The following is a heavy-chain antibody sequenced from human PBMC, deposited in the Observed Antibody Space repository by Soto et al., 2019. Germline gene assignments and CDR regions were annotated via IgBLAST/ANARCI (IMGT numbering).Heavy chain of an antibody. CDR3: AADVXTYSYDSSGYYFDGFDT. CDR1: GLTFIDPA. D-gene: IGHD3-22*01. CDR2: IVVGSGNT. J-gene: IGHJ3*02. Sequence: SVKVSCKASGLTFIDPAVQRVRQTRGHRLEWKGWIVVGSGNTNYAQEFQGRVTITRDMSTNTVYMGMSSLRSEDSAVFYCAADVXTYSYDSSGYYFDGFDTWGQGTMVTVSS. V-gene: IGHV1-58*01.